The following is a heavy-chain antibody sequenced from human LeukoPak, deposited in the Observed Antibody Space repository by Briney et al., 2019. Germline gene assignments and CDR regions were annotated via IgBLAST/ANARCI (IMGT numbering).Heavy chain of an antibody. D-gene: IGHD1-26*01. V-gene: IGHV3-48*02. CDR1: GITFSGYS. CDR2: MTTSGNTI. Sequence: PGGSLRLSCVVSGITFSGYSMIWVRQAPGKGLEWLSFMTTSGNTIFYAESVKDRFTIYRDNAKKSLYLQMDSLRDEDTAVYYCARVGGATAVTMYFEYWGQGTLVTVTS. CDR3: ARVGGATAVTMYFEY. J-gene: IGHJ4*02.